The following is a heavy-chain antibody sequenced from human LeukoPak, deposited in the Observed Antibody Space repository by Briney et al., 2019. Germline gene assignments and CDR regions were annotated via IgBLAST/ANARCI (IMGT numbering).Heavy chain of an antibody. CDR3: ASSPYSSSWYYFDY. J-gene: IGHJ4*02. Sequence: SETLSLTGSGSGVSSSSYYWGWIRQPPGKGRVWFGYIYYSGSTNYNPSLKSRVTISVDTSKNQFSLKLSSVTAADTAVYYCASSPYSSSWYYFDYWGQGTLVTVSS. V-gene: IGHV4-59*08. D-gene: IGHD6-13*01. CDR1: GVSSSSYY. CDR2: IYYSGST.